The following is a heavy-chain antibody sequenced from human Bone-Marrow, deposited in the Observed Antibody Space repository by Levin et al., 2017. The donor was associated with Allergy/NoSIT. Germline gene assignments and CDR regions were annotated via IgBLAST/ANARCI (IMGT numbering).Heavy chain of an antibody. CDR3: GRVGYSYDQVDY. D-gene: IGHD3-10*01. CDR1: GFTFDKYY. V-gene: IGHV3-7*01. CDR2: MNPDGSGE. J-gene: IGHJ4*02. Sequence: GESLKISCAASGFTFDKYYINWVRQAPGKGLEWVANMNPDGSGESYADSIQGRFTISRDNARNSVYLQMNSLRVEDTALYFCGRVGYSYDQVDYWGQGTLVTVSS.